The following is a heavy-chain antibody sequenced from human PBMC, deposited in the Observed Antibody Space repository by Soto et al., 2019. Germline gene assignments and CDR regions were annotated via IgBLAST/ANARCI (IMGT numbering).Heavy chain of an antibody. D-gene: IGHD6-6*01. CDR1: GYTFTSYG. V-gene: IGHV1-18*01. J-gene: IGHJ6*03. CDR3: ARGSSSYPYYYYMDV. Sequence: GASVKVSCKASGYTFTSYGISWVRQAPGQGLEWMGWISAYNGNTNYAQKFQGRVTMTTDTSTSTAYMELRSLRSEDTAVYYCARGSSSYPYYYYMDVWGKGTTVTVSS. CDR2: ISAYNGNT.